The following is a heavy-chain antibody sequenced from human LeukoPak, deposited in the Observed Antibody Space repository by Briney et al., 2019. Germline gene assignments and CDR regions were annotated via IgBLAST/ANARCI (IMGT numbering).Heavy chain of an antibody. CDR3: ARARITLVRGPDVINYYFDY. Sequence: GGSLRLSCAASEFSVGSNHMTWVRQAPGKGLEWVSLIYSGGSTYYADSVKGRFTISRDNSKNTLYLQMNSLRAEDTAVYYCARARITLVRGPDVINYYFDYWGQGTLVTVSS. J-gene: IGHJ4*02. CDR2: IYSGGST. V-gene: IGHV3-66*02. CDR1: EFSVGSNH. D-gene: IGHD3-10*01.